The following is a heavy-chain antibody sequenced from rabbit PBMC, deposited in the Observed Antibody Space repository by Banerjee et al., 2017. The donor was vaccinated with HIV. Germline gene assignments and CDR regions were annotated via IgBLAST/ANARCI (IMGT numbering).Heavy chain of an antibody. Sequence: QEQLEESGGDLVKPEGSLTLTCTASGFSFSSSYYMCWVRQAPGKGLEWIACIYAGSSGSTYYASWAKGRFTISKTSSTTVTLQMTSLTAADAATYFCARTASTSTYYFTLWGPGTLVTVS. D-gene: IGHD1-1*01. J-gene: IGHJ4*01. CDR1: GFSFSSSYY. CDR2: IYAGSSGST. CDR3: ARTASTSTYYFTL. V-gene: IGHV1S45*01.